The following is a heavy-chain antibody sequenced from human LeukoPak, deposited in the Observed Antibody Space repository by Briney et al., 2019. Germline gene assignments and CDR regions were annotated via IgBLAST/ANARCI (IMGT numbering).Heavy chain of an antibody. CDR3: YGANAEH. J-gene: IGHJ1*01. D-gene: IGHD4-23*01. CDR1: GFTFSDYG. CDR2: ISCDGSNK. V-gene: IGHV3-30*03. Sequence: SLRLSCAASGFTFSDYGMHWVRQAPGKGLEWVAVISCDGSNKYSADSVKGRFTISRDNSKNTLYLQMNSLRAEDTAVYYCYGANAEHWGQGTLVTVSS.